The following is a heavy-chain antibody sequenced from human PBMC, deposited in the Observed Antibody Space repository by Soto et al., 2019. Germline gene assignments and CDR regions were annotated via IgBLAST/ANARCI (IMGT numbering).Heavy chain of an antibody. V-gene: IGHV3-49*04. CDR2: IRSKAYGGTT. D-gene: IGHD3-22*01. J-gene: IGHJ3*02. CDR1: GFTFGDYA. Sequence: GGSLRLSCTASGFTFGDYAMSWVRQAPGKGLEWVGFIRSKAYGGTTEYAASVKGRFTISRDDSKSIAYLQMNSLKTEDTAVYYCTRDLSVTMIVVVSAFDIWGQGTMVTVSS. CDR3: TRDLSVTMIVVVSAFDI.